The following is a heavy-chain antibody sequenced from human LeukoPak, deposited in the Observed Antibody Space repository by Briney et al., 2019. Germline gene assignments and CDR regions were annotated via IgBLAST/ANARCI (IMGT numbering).Heavy chain of an antibody. D-gene: IGHD2-8*02. CDR3: ARGRVSSSTWYCTYYYYFYMDV. Sequence: PSETLSLTCSVSDDSITMYYWTWIRQPPGKGLEWIGYVDHTGSTNFNPSLNGRVSISRDTTNNLFSLRLRSVTAADTAVYFCARGRVSSSTWYCTYYYYFYMDVWGKGTTVTVSS. J-gene: IGHJ6*03. CDR1: DDSITMYY. V-gene: IGHV4-59*01. CDR2: VDHTGST.